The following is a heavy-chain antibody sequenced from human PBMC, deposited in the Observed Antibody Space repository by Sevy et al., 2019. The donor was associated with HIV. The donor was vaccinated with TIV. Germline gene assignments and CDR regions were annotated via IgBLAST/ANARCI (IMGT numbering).Heavy chain of an antibody. CDR1: GFTFSNYA. Sequence: GSLRLSCAASGFTFSNYAMAWVRQAPGRGLEWVSAISDSGGSTDYADSVKGRFTISREHSKNTLYLQINSLRAEDTAVYSCARGLRSAYYNFDYWGQGALVTVSS. CDR3: ARGLRSAYYNFDY. D-gene: IGHD3-3*01. V-gene: IGHV3-23*01. CDR2: ISDSGGST. J-gene: IGHJ4*02.